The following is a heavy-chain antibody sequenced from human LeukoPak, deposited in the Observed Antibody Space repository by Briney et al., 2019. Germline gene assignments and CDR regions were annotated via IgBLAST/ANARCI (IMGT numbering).Heavy chain of an antibody. CDR3: AKDINTVGVIRWFDP. V-gene: IGHV4-4*07. Sequence: PSETLSLTCTVSGCSISSYYWSWIRQPAGRGLEWIGRIHTSGSTNYNPSLKSRVTMSAHTSKNQFSLKLSSVTAADTAVYYCAKDINTVGVIRWFDPWGQGTLVTVSS. CDR1: GCSISSYY. J-gene: IGHJ5*02. D-gene: IGHD3-10*01. CDR2: IHTSGST.